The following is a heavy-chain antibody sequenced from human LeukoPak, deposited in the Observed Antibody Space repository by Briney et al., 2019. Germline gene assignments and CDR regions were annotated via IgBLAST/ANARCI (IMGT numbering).Heavy chain of an antibody. Sequence: ASVKVSCKASGYTFTSYDINWVRQATGQGLEWMGWMNPNSGNTGYAQKFQGRVTMTRNTSISTAYMELSSLRSEDTAVYYCATLYGSGSYYRNWFDPWGQGTLVTVSS. V-gene: IGHV1-8*01. J-gene: IGHJ5*02. CDR1: GYTFTSYD. CDR2: MNPNSGNT. CDR3: ATLYGSGSYYRNWFDP. D-gene: IGHD3-10*01.